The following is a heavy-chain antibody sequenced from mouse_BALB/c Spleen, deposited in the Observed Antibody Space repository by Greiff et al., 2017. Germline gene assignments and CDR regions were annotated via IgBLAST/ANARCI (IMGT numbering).Heavy chain of an antibody. D-gene: IGHD2-1*01. Sequence: VQLQQSGPELVKHGASVKISCKASGYSFTSYYIHWVKQRPGQGLEWIGWIFPGSGNTKYNEKFKGKATLTADTSSSTAYMQLSSLTSEDSAVYFCARTGGNFRFDYWGQGTTLTVSS. V-gene: IGHV1-66*01. J-gene: IGHJ2*01. CDR3: ARTGGNFRFDY. CDR2: IFPGSGNT. CDR1: GYSFTSYY.